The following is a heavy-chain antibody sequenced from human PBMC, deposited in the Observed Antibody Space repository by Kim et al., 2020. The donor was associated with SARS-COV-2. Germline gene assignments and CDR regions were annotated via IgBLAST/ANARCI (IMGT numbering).Heavy chain of an antibody. D-gene: IGHD1-26*01. J-gene: IGHJ4*02. CDR3: AKDSGSYFDY. V-gene: IGHV3-23*01. CDR1: GFTFSSYA. CDR2: ISGSGGST. Sequence: GGSLRLSCAASGFTFSSYAMSWVRQAPGKGLEWVSAISGSGGSTYYADSVKGRFTITRDNSKNTLYLQMNSLRAEDAAVYYCAKDSGSYFDYWGQGTLVTXSS.